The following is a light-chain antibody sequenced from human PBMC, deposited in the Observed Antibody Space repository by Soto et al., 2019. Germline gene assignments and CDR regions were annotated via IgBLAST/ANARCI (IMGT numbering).Light chain of an antibody. V-gene: IGLV2-14*01. Sequence: QSVLTQPASVSGSPGQSITISCTGTRGDLAIYNYVSRYQQQPGKAPKLMIYQVTNRRSGVSNRFSGSRSGNTASLTISGLQAEDAADYYCSSYTDSSNYVFGTGTKPTVL. J-gene: IGLJ1*01. CDR3: SSYTDSSNYV. CDR1: RGDLAIYNY. CDR2: QVT.